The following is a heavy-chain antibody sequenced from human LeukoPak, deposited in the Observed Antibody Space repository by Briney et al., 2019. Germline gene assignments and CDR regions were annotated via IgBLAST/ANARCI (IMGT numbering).Heavy chain of an antibody. CDR3: ARDKAVTTEVTQHFQH. V-gene: IGHV1-18*01. CDR1: GYTFTNYG. CDR2: ISAYNGYT. D-gene: IGHD4-23*01. Sequence: ASVKVSCTASGYTFTNYGFSWVRQAPGQGLEWMGWISAYNGYTDYAQKFQFRVTMTTDTSTSTAYMELRSLRSDDTAVYYCARDKAVTTEVTQHFQHWGQGTLVTVSS. J-gene: IGHJ1*01.